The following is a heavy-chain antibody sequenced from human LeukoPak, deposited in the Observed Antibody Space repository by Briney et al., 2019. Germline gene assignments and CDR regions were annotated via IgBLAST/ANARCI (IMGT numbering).Heavy chain of an antibody. J-gene: IGHJ4*02. D-gene: IGHD3-22*01. V-gene: IGHV4-39*01. Sequence: KPSQTLSLTCTVSGASLSSSSHYWGWIRQPPGKGLEWVGSTYQSGSTYYNPSLKSRVTISVDTSKNQFSLRLSSVTAADTAVYYCARLLGLYSYDSSGHPSFFDYRGQGSLVTVSS. CDR1: GASLSSSSHY. CDR2: TYQSGST. CDR3: ARLLGLYSYDSSGHPSFFDY.